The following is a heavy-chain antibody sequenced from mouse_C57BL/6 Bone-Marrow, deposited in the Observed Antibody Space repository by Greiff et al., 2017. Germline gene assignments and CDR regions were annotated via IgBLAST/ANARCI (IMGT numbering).Heavy chain of an antibody. D-gene: IGHD1-2*01. CDR3: ARPRLSFYYFDY. V-gene: IGHV5-9*01. Sequence: EVKLVESGGGLVKPGGSLKLSCAASGFTFSSYTMSWVRQTPEKRLEWVATISGGGGNTYYPDSVKGRFTISRDNAKNTLYLQMSSVRSEDTALYYCARPRLSFYYFDYWGQGTTLTVSS. J-gene: IGHJ2*01. CDR2: ISGGGGNT. CDR1: GFTFSSYT.